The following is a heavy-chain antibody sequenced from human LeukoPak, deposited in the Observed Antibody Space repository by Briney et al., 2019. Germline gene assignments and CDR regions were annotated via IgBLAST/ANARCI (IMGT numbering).Heavy chain of an antibody. CDR2: IFYSGKT. J-gene: IGHJ5*02. CDR3: ARLWIVATWFDA. CDR1: NGSMTSDSYY. V-gene: IGHV4-39*02. Sequence: SETLSLTCTVSNGSMTSDSYYWAWVRQPPGKGLEGIGTIFYSGKTYYSASLKSRVTVSLDTSKKNFSLRLSSVTAADTAVYYCARLWIVATWFDAWGQGALVTVSS. D-gene: IGHD2-2*03.